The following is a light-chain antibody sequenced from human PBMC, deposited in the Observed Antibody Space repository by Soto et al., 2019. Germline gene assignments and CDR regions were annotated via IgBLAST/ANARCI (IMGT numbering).Light chain of an antibody. CDR3: QQSYSTPPWT. Sequence: DIQMTQSPSSLSASVGDRVTITCRASQSISSYLNWYQQKPGKAPKLLIYAASSLQSGVQSRFSGSGSGTDFTLTIRSLQAEDFVTYYCQQSYSTPPWTFGQGTKVEIK. J-gene: IGKJ1*01. CDR2: AAS. CDR1: QSISSY. V-gene: IGKV1-39*01.